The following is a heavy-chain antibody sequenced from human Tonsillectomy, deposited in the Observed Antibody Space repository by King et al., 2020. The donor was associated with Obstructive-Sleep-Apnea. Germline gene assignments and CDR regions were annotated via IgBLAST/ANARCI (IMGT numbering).Heavy chain of an antibody. D-gene: IGHD3-22*01. J-gene: IGHJ4*02. CDR2: IYHSVST. Sequence: VQLQESGPGLVKPSETLSLTCTVSVYSISMGYYWGWIRQPPGKGLEWIGGIYHSVSTYYKPSLQSLDTISVYTSKNQFSLKLSSVTAADTAVYYCARDYYYDSSGYYVDYWGQGTLVTVSS. CDR3: ARDYYYDSSGYYVDY. V-gene: IGHV4-38-2*02. CDR1: VYSISMGYY.